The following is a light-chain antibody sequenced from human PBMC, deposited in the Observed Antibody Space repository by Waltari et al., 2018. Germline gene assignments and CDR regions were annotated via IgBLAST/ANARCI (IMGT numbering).Light chain of an antibody. Sequence: DAVLTQSPLALPVTLGQPASISCRSTQSLVHTNGSTYLNWFQQRPGQSPRRLIYEVSNRDSGVPDRFSGSGSGTDFTLKISRVEAEDVGVYYCMQGTHWPRTFGQGTNVEI. CDR3: MQGTHWPRT. J-gene: IGKJ1*01. V-gene: IGKV2-30*02. CDR1: QSLVHTNGSTY. CDR2: EVS.